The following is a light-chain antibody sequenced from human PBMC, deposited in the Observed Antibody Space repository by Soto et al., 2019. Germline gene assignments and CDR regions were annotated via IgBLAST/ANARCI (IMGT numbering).Light chain of an antibody. CDR1: QSVRGY. V-gene: IGKV3-11*01. CDR3: QQRSAWPLT. J-gene: IGKJ4*01. Sequence: EITLTQSPGTLSLSPGERATLSCRASQSVRGYLAWYQQKLGQAPRLLISDAYNRAAGVPARFSGSGSGADFTLTISSLEPEDFAVYYCQQRSAWPLTFGGGTKVEIK. CDR2: DAY.